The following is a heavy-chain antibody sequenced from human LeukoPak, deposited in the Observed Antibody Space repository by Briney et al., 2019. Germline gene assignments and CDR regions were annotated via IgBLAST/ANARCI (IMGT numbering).Heavy chain of an antibody. D-gene: IGHD3-3*01. V-gene: IGHV3-30*04. CDR2: ISYDGSNK. CDR3: ARDFLGVHYFDY. Sequence: PGRSLRLSCAASGFTSSSYAIHWVRQAPGRGLEWEAFISYDGSNKYYADSVKGRFTISRDNSKNTLYLQMNSLRAEDTAVYYCARDFLGVHYFDYWGQETLVTVSS. CDR1: GFTSSSYA. J-gene: IGHJ4*02.